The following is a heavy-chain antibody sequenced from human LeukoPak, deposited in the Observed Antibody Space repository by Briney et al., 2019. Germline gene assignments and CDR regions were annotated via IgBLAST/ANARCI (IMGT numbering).Heavy chain of an antibody. CDR2: ISGGGGST. CDR3: AKTRDGYNPFDY. CDR1: GFTFSSYA. V-gene: IGHV3-23*01. Sequence: GGSLRLSCAASGFTFSSYAMSWVRQAPGKGLEWVSAISGGGGSTYYADSVKGRFTISRDNSKNTPYLQMNSLRAEDTAVYYCAKTRDGYNPFDYWGQGTLVTVSS. D-gene: IGHD5-24*01. J-gene: IGHJ4*02.